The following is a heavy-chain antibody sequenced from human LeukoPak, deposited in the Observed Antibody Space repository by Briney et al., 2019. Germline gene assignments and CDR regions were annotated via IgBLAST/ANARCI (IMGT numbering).Heavy chain of an antibody. J-gene: IGHJ5*02. CDR3: AGVVEVPAATGLWFDP. D-gene: IGHD2-2*01. Sequence: SETLSLTCTVSGGSIRSYYWSWIRQPPGKGLEWIGYIYYSGSTNYNPSLKSRVTISEDTSKNQFSLKLSSVTAADTAVYYCAGVVEVPAATGLWFDPWGQGTLVTVSS. CDR2: IYYSGST. V-gene: IGHV4-59*01. CDR1: GGSIRSYY.